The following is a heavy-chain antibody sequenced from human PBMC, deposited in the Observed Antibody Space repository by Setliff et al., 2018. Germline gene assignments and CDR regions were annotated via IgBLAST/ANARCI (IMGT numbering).Heavy chain of an antibody. Sequence: SETLSLTCSVSDFSINSGYYWGWIRQSPGKGLEWIGYIYYSGSTYYNPSLKSRVTISVDTSKNQFSLKLSSVTAADTAVYYCARVPLMIAIRHAFDIWGQGTMVTVSS. D-gene: IGHD2-21*01. J-gene: IGHJ3*02. CDR2: IYYSGST. V-gene: IGHV4-31*03. CDR1: DFSINSGYY. CDR3: ARVPLMIAIRHAFDI.